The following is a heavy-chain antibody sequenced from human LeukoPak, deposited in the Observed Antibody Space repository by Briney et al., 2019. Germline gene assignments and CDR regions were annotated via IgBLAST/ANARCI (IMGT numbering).Heavy chain of an antibody. CDR2: FNPNSGGT. Sequence: ASVKVSCKASGYTFTGNYMHWVRQAPGQGLEWMGWFNPNSGGTNYAQKFQGRVTMTRDTSISTAYMELSRLRSDDTAVYYCARGSSGGSYLPYYFDSWGQGTLVTVSS. J-gene: IGHJ4*02. V-gene: IGHV1-2*02. CDR1: GYTFTGNY. D-gene: IGHD1-26*01. CDR3: ARGSSGGSYLPYYFDS.